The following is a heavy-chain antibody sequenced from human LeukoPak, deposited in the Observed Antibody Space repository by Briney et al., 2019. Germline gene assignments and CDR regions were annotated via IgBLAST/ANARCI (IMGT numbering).Heavy chain of an antibody. CDR1: GFSLSTSGMC. D-gene: IGHD5-12*01. CDR3: ARGGRGYMNY. CDR2: IDWDDGK. J-gene: IGHJ4*02. Sequence: ESGPTLVNPTQPLTLTCTFSGFSLSTSGMCVSWIRQPPGKALEWLARIDWDDGKYYSTSLKTRLTISKDTSKHQVVLTMTNMDPVDTATYYCARGGRGYMNYWGQGTLVTVSS. V-gene: IGHV2-70*11.